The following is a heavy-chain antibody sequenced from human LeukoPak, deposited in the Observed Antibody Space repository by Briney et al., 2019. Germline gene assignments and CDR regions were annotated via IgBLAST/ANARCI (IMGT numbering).Heavy chain of an antibody. CDR1: GGTFSSYA. CDR3: AIREVGAYAY. J-gene: IGHJ4*02. V-gene: IGHV1-69*05. Sequence: SVRVSCKASGGTFSSYAISWVRQAPGQGLEWMGGIIPIFGTANYAQKFQGRVTITTDESTSTAYMELSSLRSEDTAVYYCAIREVGAYAYWGQGTLVTVSS. D-gene: IGHD1-26*01. CDR2: IIPIFGTA.